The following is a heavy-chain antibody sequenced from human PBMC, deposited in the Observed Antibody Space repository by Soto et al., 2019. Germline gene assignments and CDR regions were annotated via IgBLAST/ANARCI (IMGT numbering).Heavy chain of an antibody. D-gene: IGHD3-10*01. Sequence: EASVKVSCKASGGTFSSYAISWVRQAPGQGLEWMGGIIPIFGTANYAQKFQGRVTITADESTSTAYMELSSLRSEDTAVYYCARSGSGSYSFSFDYWGQGTLVTVSS. V-gene: IGHV1-69*13. CDR2: IIPIFGTA. CDR3: ARSGSGSYSFSFDY. J-gene: IGHJ4*02. CDR1: GGTFSSYA.